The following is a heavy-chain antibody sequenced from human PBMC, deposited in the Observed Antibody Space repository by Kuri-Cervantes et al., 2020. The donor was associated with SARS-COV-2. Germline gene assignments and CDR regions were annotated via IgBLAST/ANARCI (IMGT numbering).Heavy chain of an antibody. Sequence: GESLKISCAASGFTFSSYAMNWVRQAPGKGLEWVGRIKSKTDGGTTDYAAPVKGRFTISRDDSKNTLYLQMNSLKTEDTAVYYCARDSGSDYWGQGTLVTVSS. CDR1: GFTFSSYA. CDR3: ARDSGSDY. V-gene: IGHV3-15*07. CDR2: IKSKTDGGTT. D-gene: IGHD3-10*01. J-gene: IGHJ4*02.